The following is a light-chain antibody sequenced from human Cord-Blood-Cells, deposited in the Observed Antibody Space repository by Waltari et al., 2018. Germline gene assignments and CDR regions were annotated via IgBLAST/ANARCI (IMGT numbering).Light chain of an antibody. CDR1: QRIGSS. CDR3: HQSSRLPWT. V-gene: IGKV6-21*01. CDR2: YAS. J-gene: IGKJ1*01. Sequence: EIVLTQSPDFQSVTPKEKVTITCRASQRIGSSLHWYQQKPVQSPKLLIKYASQSFAGVPSRFSGSGSATDFTLTINSLEAEDAATYYCHQSSRLPWTFGQGTKVEIK.